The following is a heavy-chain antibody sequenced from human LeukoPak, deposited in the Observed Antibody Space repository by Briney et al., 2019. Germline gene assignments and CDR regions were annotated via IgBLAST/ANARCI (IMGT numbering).Heavy chain of an antibody. J-gene: IGHJ5*02. CDR2: ISGSGGST. CDR3: ARLCIAAAGMRRFSWFDP. D-gene: IGHD6-13*01. Sequence: GGSLRLSCAAAGFTFSSYAMSWVRQAPGKGLEWVSAISGSGGSTYYADSVKGRFTISRDNSKNTLYLQMNSLRAEDTAVYYCARLCIAAAGMRRFSWFDPWGQGTLVTVSS. CDR1: GFTFSSYA. V-gene: IGHV3-23*01.